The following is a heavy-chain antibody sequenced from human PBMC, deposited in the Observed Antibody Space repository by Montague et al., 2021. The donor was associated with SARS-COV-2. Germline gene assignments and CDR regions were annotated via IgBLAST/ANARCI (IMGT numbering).Heavy chain of an antibody. Sequence: PALVKPTQTLTLTCTFSGFSLSTSGMCVSWIRQPPGKALEWLALIDWDDDKYYSTSLKARLTISKDTSKNQVVLTMTNMDPVDTATYYCARSPNDILTGYYRGFDYWGQGTLVTVSS. V-gene: IGHV2-70*01. CDR2: IDWDDDK. CDR1: GFSLSTSGMC. J-gene: IGHJ4*02. D-gene: IGHD3-9*01. CDR3: ARSPNDILTGYYRGFDY.